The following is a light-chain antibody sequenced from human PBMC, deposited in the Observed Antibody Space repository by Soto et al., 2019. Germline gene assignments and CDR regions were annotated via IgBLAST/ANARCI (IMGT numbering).Light chain of an antibody. CDR3: QHYDHLPPLS. CDR1: QDIRNY. CDR2: DAS. Sequence: DIQITQSPSSLSASVGDRVTITCQASQDIRNYLNWYQQKPGKAPSLLIYDASNLRTGVPLRFSGSGSGTDFTLIISSLQPEDIATYYCQHYDHLPPLSFGGGTRLEIK. V-gene: IGKV1-33*01. J-gene: IGKJ4*01.